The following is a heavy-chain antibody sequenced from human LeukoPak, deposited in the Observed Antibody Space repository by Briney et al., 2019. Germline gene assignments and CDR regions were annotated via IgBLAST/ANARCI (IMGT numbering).Heavy chain of an antibody. CDR2: IYHSGST. Sequence: SETLSLTCTVSGYSISSGYYWGWIRQPPRKGLEWIGSIYHSGSTNYNPSLKSRVTISVDTSKNQFSLKLSSVTAADTAVYYCARVIKVSGWYGILDHWGQGTLVTVSS. CDR3: ARVIKVSGWYGILDH. J-gene: IGHJ4*02. D-gene: IGHD6-13*01. CDR1: GYSISSGYY. V-gene: IGHV4-38-2*02.